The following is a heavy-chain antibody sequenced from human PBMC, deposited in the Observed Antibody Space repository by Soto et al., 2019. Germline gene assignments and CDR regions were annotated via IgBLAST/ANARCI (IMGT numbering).Heavy chain of an antibody. CDR1: GGSISSYY. CDR3: ARHIVAATKNYFDY. D-gene: IGHD1-26*01. Sequence: SETLSLTCTVSGGSISSYYWSWIRQPPGKGLEWIGYIYYSGSTNYSPSLKSRVTISVDTFKNQFSLKLSSVTAADTAVYYCARHIVAATKNYFDYWGQGTLVTVSS. J-gene: IGHJ4*02. V-gene: IGHV4-59*08. CDR2: IYYSGST.